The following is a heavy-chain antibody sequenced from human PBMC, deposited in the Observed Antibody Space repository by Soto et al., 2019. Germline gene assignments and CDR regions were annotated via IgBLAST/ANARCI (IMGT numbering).Heavy chain of an antibody. CDR1: GGSISSGDYY. Sequence: QVQLQESGPGLVKPSQTLSLTCTVSGGSISSGDYYWSWIRQPPGKGLEWIGYIYYSGSTYYNPYRKGRVTISVDTSKNHFSLKLSSVTAADTAVYYCASTSYGYTFYDSWGQGTLVTVSS. CDR3: ASTSYGYTFYDS. J-gene: IGHJ4*02. V-gene: IGHV4-30-4*01. D-gene: IGHD5-18*01. CDR2: IYYSGST.